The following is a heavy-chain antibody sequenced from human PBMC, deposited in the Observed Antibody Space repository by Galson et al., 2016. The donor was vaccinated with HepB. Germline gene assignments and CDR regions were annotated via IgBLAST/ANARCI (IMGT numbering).Heavy chain of an antibody. D-gene: IGHD1-26*01. CDR2: VFYSGYT. V-gene: IGHV4-59*11. Sequence: SETLSLTCTVSGGSIGSHHWSWIRQSPGKGLEWIGYVFYSGYTNYNPSLRGRVTISVDPSQNQFSLKLGSVTAADTAVYYCAREILVVKYFDLWGRGTRVTVSS. CDR3: AREILVVKYFDL. J-gene: IGHJ2*01. CDR1: GGSIGSHH.